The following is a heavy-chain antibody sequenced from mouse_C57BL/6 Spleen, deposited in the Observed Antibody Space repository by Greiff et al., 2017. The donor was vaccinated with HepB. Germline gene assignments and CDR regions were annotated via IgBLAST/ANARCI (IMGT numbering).Heavy chain of an antibody. CDR3: TRDGSSTYYYAMDY. J-gene: IGHJ4*01. CDR2: IDPETGGT. V-gene: IGHV1-15*01. D-gene: IGHD1-1*01. Sequence: VQLQQSGAELVRPGASVTLSCKASGYTFTDYEMHWVKQTPVHGLEWIGAIDPETGGTAYNQKFKGKAILTADKSSSTAYMELRSLTSEDSAVYYCTRDGSSTYYYAMDYWGQGTSVTVSS. CDR1: GYTFTDYE.